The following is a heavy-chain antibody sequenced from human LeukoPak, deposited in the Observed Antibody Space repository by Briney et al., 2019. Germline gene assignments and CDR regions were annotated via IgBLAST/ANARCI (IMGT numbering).Heavy chain of an antibody. J-gene: IGHJ6*03. CDR1: GYTFTSYG. Sequence: ASVKVSCKASGYTFTSYGISWVRQAPGQGLEWMGWISAYNGNTNYAQKLQGRVTMTTDTSTSTAYMELRSLRSDDTAVYYCARDLLIAAAGGYYYYYMDVWGKGTMVTVSS. D-gene: IGHD6-13*01. CDR3: ARDLLIAAAGGYYYYYMDV. CDR2: ISAYNGNT. V-gene: IGHV1-18*01.